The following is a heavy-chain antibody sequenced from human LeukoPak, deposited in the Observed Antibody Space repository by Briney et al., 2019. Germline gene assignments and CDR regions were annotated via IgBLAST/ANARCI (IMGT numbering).Heavy chain of an antibody. J-gene: IGHJ5*02. V-gene: IGHV4-38-2*01. CDR1: GFTFSSYS. Sequence: PGGSLRLSCAASGFTFSSYSMNWIRQPPEKGLEWIGSVYYSGRTYYNPSLKSRVSISVDTSKNQFSLKLSSVTAADTAVYYCARVYKSSWYLNWFDPWGQGTLVTVSS. CDR3: ARVYKSSWYLNWFDP. CDR2: VYYSGRT. D-gene: IGHD6-13*01.